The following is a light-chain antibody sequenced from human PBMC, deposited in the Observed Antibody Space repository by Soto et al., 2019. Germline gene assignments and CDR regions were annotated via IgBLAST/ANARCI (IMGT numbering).Light chain of an antibody. CDR1: QNLSRYF. V-gene: IGKV3-20*01. J-gene: IGKJ5*01. CDR3: QQYNKWPPIT. CDR2: GAS. Sequence: EVVLTQSPGTLSLSPGDRASLSCRASQNLSRYFLAWYQHKPGQAPRLLISGASRRATGIPDRFSGAGSGTDFTLTISRLEPEDFALYYCQQYNKWPPITFGQGTRLEI.